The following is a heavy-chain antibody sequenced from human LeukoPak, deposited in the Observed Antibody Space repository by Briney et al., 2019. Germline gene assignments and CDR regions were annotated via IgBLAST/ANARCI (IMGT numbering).Heavy chain of an antibody. D-gene: IGHD3-3*02. CDR1: GGSISSSSYY. CDR3: ARHVLAWGGGVDV. V-gene: IGHV4-39*01. Sequence: SETLSLTCTVSGGSISSSSYYWGWIRQPPGKGLEWIGSIYYSGSTYYNPSLKSRVTISVDTPKNQFSLKLSSVTAADTAVYYCARHVLAWGGGVDVWGQGTTVTVSS. J-gene: IGHJ6*02. CDR2: IYYSGST.